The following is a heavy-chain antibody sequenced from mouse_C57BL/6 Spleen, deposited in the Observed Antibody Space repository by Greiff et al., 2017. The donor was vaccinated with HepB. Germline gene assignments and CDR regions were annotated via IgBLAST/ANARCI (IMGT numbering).Heavy chain of an antibody. Sequence: QVQLKQSGPELVKPGASVKISCKASGYAFSSSWMNWVKQRPGKGLEWIGRIYPGDGDTNYNGKFKGKATLTADKSSSTAYMQLSSLTSEDSAVYFCARESYYYGSSYLDYWGQGTTLTVSS. D-gene: IGHD1-1*01. CDR1: GYAFSSSW. CDR3: ARESYYYGSSYLDY. V-gene: IGHV1-82*01. CDR2: IYPGDGDT. J-gene: IGHJ2*01.